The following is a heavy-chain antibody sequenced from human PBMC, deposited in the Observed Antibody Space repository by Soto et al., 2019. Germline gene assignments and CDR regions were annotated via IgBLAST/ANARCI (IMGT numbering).Heavy chain of an antibody. CDR3: SHVSTVESWFDP. CDR1: GFSLSTSGVG. Sequence: QITLKESGTTLVKPTQTLTLTCTFSGFSLSTSGVGVGWIRQPPGKALEWLALIYWDDDKRYSPSLKSRLTITKDTSKNQVVLTMTYMDPVDTATYYCSHVSTVESWFDPWGQGTLVTVSS. D-gene: IGHD3-3*01. CDR2: IYWDDDK. V-gene: IGHV2-5*02. J-gene: IGHJ5*02.